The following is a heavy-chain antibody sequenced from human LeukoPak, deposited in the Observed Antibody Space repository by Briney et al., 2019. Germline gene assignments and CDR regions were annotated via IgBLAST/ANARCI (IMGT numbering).Heavy chain of an antibody. CDR1: GFTVSSNY. J-gene: IGHJ6*02. D-gene: IGHD1-14*01. CDR2: IYSGGST. CDR3: VRWAPSGRFASYYYYYGMDV. Sequence: GGSLRLSCAASGFTVSSNYMSWVRQAPGKGLEWVSVIYSGGSTYYADSVKGRFTISRDNSKNTLYLQMNSLRAEDTAVYYCVRWAPSGRFASYYYYYGMDVWGQGTTVTVSS. V-gene: IGHV3-66*01.